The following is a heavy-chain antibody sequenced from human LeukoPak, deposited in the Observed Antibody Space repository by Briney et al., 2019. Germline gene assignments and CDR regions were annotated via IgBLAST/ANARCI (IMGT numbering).Heavy chain of an antibody. D-gene: IGHD3-10*01. V-gene: IGHV3-23*01. Sequence: PGGSLRLSCAASGFTFSSHGMNWVRQAPGKGLEWVSGISGSGGSTYYADSVKGRFIISRDNSKNTLYLQMGSLRAEDTAVYYCAKGSITMVRGYNCWGQGTLVTVSS. J-gene: IGHJ4*02. CDR2: ISGSGGST. CDR1: GFTFSSHG. CDR3: AKGSITMVRGYNC.